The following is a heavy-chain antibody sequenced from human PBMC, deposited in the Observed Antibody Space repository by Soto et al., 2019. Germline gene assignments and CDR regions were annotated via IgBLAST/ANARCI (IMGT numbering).Heavy chain of an antibody. CDR2: IYYTGRA. V-gene: IGHV4-59*01. Sequence: PSETLSLTCSVSGGSLSGYYWNWIRQPPGKGLEWIGYIYYTGRANYNASLKSRVSISLDTSNYQFSLKLSSVTAADTAVYYCARDGDGRMTTNPYYYNGMDVWGPGTTVTVSS. J-gene: IGHJ6*02. CDR3: ARDGDGRMTTNPYYYNGMDV. D-gene: IGHD4-4*01. CDR1: GGSLSGYY.